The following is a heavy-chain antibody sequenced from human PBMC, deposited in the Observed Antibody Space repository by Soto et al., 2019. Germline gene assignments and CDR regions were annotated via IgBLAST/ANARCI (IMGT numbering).Heavy chain of an antibody. V-gene: IGHV3-15*07. D-gene: IGHD3-10*02. CDR2: IKSKTHGGTT. Sequence: EVQLVESGGGLVKPGQSLRLSCAGSGFTFKNAWMNWVRQAPGKGLEWVGHIKSKTHGGTTDYAAPVKGRFTISRDDSKNTLYLQVNSLKAEDTAVYYCTTDHVSGEIYYYYGMDVWGQGTTVTVSS. CDR1: GFTFKNAW. CDR3: TTDHVSGEIYYYYGMDV. J-gene: IGHJ6*02.